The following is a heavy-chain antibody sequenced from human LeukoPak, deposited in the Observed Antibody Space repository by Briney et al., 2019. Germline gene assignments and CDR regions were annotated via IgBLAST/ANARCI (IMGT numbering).Heavy chain of an antibody. V-gene: IGHV4-59*01. CDR3: AGSSGWSGVLDY. D-gene: IGHD6-19*01. CDR1: GGSITTYY. Sequence: SETLSLTCTVSGGSITTYYWTWIRQPPGKGLEWIGYISYSGYSNNNPSVKSRVTTSLDTSKNQLSLKLTSVTAADSAVYYCAGSSGWSGVLDYWGQGTLVTVCS. CDR2: ISYSGYS. J-gene: IGHJ4*02.